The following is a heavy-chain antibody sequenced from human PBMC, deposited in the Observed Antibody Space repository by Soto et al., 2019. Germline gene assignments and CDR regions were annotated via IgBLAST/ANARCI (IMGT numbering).Heavy chain of an antibody. V-gene: IGHV3-9*01. CDR2: INWNSANI. Sequence: EVQVVESGGGLVQPGRSLRLSCAASGFTFDDYAMHWVRQAPGKGLEWVSGINWNSANIGYTESVKGRFTISRDNAKNSLYLQMNSLRAEDTALYYCANGGSYSVYYYMDLWGRGTTVTVSS. CDR1: GFTFDDYA. J-gene: IGHJ6*03. D-gene: IGHD3-10*01. CDR3: ANGGSYSVYYYMDL.